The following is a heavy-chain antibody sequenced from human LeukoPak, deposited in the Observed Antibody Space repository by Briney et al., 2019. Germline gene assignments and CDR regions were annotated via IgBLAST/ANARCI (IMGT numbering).Heavy chain of an antibody. CDR3: AKYGSSWGFDY. D-gene: IGHD6-6*01. CDR2: IYSGGST. V-gene: IGHV3-66*01. Sequence: PGGSLRLSCAASGFTFSSYSMNWVRQAPGKGLEWVSVIYSGGSTYYADSVKGRFTISRDNSKNTLYLQMNSLRAEDTAVYYCAKYGSSWGFDYWGQGTLVTVSS. J-gene: IGHJ4*02. CDR1: GFTFSSYS.